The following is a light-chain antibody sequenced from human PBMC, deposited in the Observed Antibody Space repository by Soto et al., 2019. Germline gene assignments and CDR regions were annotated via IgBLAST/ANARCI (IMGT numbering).Light chain of an antibody. CDR3: QQYNNWPLT. CDR2: DVS. J-gene: IGKJ5*01. V-gene: IGKV3-11*01. Sequence: IVLIQSPATLSVSTGEIATLSCRASQNINNYLIWYQQKPGQAPRLLIYDVSNRATDIPARFSGGGSGTEFTLTITSLQSEDFAVYWCQQYNNWPLTFGPGTRLEVK. CDR1: QNINNY.